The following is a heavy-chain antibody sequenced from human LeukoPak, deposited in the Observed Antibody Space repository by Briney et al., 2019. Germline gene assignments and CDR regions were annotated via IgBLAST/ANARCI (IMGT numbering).Heavy chain of an antibody. Sequence: GGSLRLSCAASGFTFSSYGMHWVRQAPGKGLEWVAVIWYDGSNKYYADSVKGRFTISRDNSKNTLYLQMNSLRAEDTAVYYCARDRGSSWYIGDAFDIWGQGTMVTVSS. V-gene: IGHV3-33*01. CDR2: IWYDGSNK. J-gene: IGHJ3*02. D-gene: IGHD6-13*01. CDR1: GFTFSSYG. CDR3: ARDRGSSWYIGDAFDI.